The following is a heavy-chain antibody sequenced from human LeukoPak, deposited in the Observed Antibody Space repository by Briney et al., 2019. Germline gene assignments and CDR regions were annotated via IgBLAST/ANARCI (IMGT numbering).Heavy chain of an antibody. V-gene: IGHV1-69*06. CDR3: ARSLFRFLEWSYRSYYYYYMDV. J-gene: IGHJ6*03. CDR2: IIPIFGTV. CDR1: GGTFSSYT. D-gene: IGHD3-3*01. Sequence: SVKVSCKASGGTFSSYTISWVRQAPGQGLGWMGGIIPIFGTVNYAQKFQGRVTITADKSTSTAYMELSSLRSEDTAVYYCARSLFRFLEWSYRSYYYYYMDVWGKGTTVAVSS.